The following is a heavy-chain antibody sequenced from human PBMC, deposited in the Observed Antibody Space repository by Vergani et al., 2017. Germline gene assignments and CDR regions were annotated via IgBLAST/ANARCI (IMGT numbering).Heavy chain of an antibody. CDR2: ISSSSRTI. D-gene: IGHD4-23*01. J-gene: IGHJ3*02. Sequence: EVQLVESGGGLVQPGGSLRLSCAASGFTFSSYSMNWVRQAPGKGLGWLSYISSSSRTIYYADSVKGRFTISRDNAKNSLYLQMNSLRAEDTAVYYCARGGSVVTGPDAFDIWGQGTMVTVSS. V-gene: IGHV3-48*01. CDR1: GFTFSSYS. CDR3: ARGGSVVTGPDAFDI.